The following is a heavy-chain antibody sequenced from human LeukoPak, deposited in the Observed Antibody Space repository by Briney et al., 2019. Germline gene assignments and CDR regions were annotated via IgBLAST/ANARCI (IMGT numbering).Heavy chain of an antibody. CDR2: ISAYNGNT. D-gene: IGHD2-2*02. CDR3: ARVRTVPVVPAAIRSGLGP. CDR1: GYTFTSYG. J-gene: IGHJ5*02. Sequence: GASVKVSCKASGYTFTSYGISWVRQAPGQGLEWMGWISAYNGNTNYAQKLQGRVTMTTDTSTSTAYMELRSLRSDDTAVYYCARVRTVPVVPAAIRSGLGPWGQGTLVTVSS. V-gene: IGHV1-18*01.